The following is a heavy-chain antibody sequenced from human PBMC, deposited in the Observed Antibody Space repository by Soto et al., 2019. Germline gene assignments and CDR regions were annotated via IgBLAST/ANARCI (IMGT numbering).Heavy chain of an antibody. CDR3: AKYPSGSSAYFDY. CDR1: GFTFSSYG. Sequence: GGSMRLSCAASGFTFSSYGMHWVRQAPGKGLEWVAVISYDGSNKYYADSVKGRFTISRDNSKNTLYLQMNSLRAEDTAVYYCAKYPSGSSAYFDYWGQGTLVTV. V-gene: IGHV3-30*18. CDR2: ISYDGSNK. J-gene: IGHJ4*02. D-gene: IGHD6-6*01.